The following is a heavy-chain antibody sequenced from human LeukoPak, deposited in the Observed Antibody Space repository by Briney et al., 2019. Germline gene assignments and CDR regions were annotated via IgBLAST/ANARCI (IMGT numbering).Heavy chain of an antibody. CDR2: FKTNSGQV. V-gene: IGHV3-23*01. J-gene: IGHJ4*02. CDR1: GFTISDYA. D-gene: IGHD4-11*01. Sequence: PGGSLRLSCVASGFTISDYAMNWVRQAPGKGLEWVSTFKTNSGQVYYAESVRGRFTISRVNSKNTVYLEMSSLRAEDTALYFCARSVPDYTRFDYWGQGALVTVSS. CDR3: ARSVPDYTRFDY.